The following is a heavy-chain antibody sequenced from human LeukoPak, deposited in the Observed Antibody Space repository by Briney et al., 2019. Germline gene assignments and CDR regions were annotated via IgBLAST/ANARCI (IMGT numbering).Heavy chain of an antibody. Sequence: GESLKISCKGSGYRFISYWIGWVRQMPGKGLEWMGIIYPGDSDTRYSPSFQGQVTISADKSISTAYLQWSSLKASDTAMYYCARLVTYSSSWNSYYYYYGVDVWGKGTTVTVSS. J-gene: IGHJ6*04. CDR1: GYRFISYW. D-gene: IGHD6-13*01. CDR3: ARLVTYSSSWNSYYYYYGVDV. V-gene: IGHV5-51*01. CDR2: IYPGDSDT.